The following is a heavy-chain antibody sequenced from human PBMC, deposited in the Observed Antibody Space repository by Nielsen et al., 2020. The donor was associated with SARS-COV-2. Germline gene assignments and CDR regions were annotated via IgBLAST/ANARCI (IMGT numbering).Heavy chain of an antibody. CDR2: VSRDGSDT. CDR1: GFTFANYG. V-gene: IGHV3-30*03. D-gene: IGHD7-27*01. Sequence: GESLKISCAASGFTFANYGIHWVRQVAGRGLEWAAIVSRDGSDTFYVDSVKGQFTISRDNSKNTVYLQINSLRAEDTAVYYCARGNGWGSYFDYWGQGTLLTVSS. J-gene: IGHJ4*02. CDR3: ARGNGWGSYFDY.